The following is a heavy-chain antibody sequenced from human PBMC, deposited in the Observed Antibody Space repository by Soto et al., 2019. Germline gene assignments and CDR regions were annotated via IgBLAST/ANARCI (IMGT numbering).Heavy chain of an antibody. J-gene: IGHJ4*01. V-gene: IGHV3-11*01. D-gene: IGHD6-19*01. CDR3: AKPLSPFSSSSTDY. Sequence: PGGSLRLSCATSGFTFSDFYMSWVRQAPGKGPEWVSYISDDGYTIYYADSVKGRFTISRDNAKNSLDLQMTNLRAEDTAVYYCAKPLSPFSSSSTDYWAHGTLVTVSS. CDR1: GFTFSDFY. CDR2: ISDDGYTI.